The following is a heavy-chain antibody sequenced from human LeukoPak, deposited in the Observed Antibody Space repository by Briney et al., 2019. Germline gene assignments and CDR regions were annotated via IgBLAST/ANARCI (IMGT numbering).Heavy chain of an antibody. D-gene: IGHD6-19*01. J-gene: IGHJ4*02. CDR1: GFTVSDNY. CDR2: IYRSGGT. CDR3: AKDSSGPAF. V-gene: IGHV3-53*01. Sequence: GGSLRLSCAASGFTVSDNYMSWVRQAPGKGLEWVSVIYRSGGTFYSDSVKGRFTISRDYSKNMLYLQMNSLGVDDTAVYYCAKDSSGPAFWGQGTLVTVSS.